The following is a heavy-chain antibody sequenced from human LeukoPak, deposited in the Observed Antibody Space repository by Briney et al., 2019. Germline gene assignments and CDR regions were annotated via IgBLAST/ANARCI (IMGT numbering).Heavy chain of an antibody. D-gene: IGHD6-19*01. J-gene: IGHJ6*02. CDR1: GFTFGDYA. CDR2: ISWNSGNI. Sequence: GGSLRLSCTASGFTFGDYAMRWVRPAPGKGLGWVSGISWNSGNIDYADSVKGRFTISRDNAKNSLYLQMNSLRPEDTAFYYCAKGDSGSYYYYGMDVWGRGTTVTVSS. V-gene: IGHV3-9*01. CDR3: AKGDSGSYYYYGMDV.